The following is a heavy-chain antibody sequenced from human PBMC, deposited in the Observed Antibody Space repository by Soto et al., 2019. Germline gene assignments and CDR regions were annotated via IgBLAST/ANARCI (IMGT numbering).Heavy chain of an antibody. CDR3: ARYCSSTGCYIRAFDI. V-gene: IGHV4-34*01. J-gene: IGHJ3*02. CDR2: INHSGST. CDR1: GGSFSGYY. Sequence: QVQLQQWGAGLLKPSETLSLTCAVYGGSFSGYYWSWIRQPPGKGLEWIGEINHSGSTNYNPSLKSRVTISGDTSKNQFSLKLSSVTAADTAVYYCARYCSSTGCYIRAFDIWGQGTMVTVSS. D-gene: IGHD2-2*02.